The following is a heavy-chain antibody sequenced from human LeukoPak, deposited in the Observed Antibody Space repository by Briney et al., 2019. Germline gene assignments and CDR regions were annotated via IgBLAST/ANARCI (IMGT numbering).Heavy chain of an antibody. CDR1: GFTFSSYG. CDR3: AKDHDPSYYDFWSGYYQVYNWFDP. D-gene: IGHD3-3*01. V-gene: IGHV3-30*18. Sequence: PGRSLRLSCAASGFTFSSYGMHWVRQAPGKGLEWVAVISYDVSNKYYADSVKGRFTISRDNSKNTMYLQMNSLRGEDTAVYYCAKDHDPSYYDFWSGYYQVYNWFDPWGQGTLVTVSS. J-gene: IGHJ5*02. CDR2: ISYDVSNK.